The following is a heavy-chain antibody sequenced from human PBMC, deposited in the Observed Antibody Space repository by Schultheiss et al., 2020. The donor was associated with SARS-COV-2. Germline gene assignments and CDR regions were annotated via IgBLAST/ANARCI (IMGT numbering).Heavy chain of an antibody. CDR2: INPNSGGT. J-gene: IGHJ6*03. Sequence: ASVKVSCKASGYTFTGYYIHWVRQAPGQGLEWMGWINPNSGGTNYAQKFQGRVTITADKSTSTAYMELSSLRSEDTAVYYCARGGGSTASYYYYMDVWGKGTTVTVSS. D-gene: IGHD2-15*01. V-gene: IGHV1-2*02. CDR3: ARGGGSTASYYYYMDV. CDR1: GYTFTGYY.